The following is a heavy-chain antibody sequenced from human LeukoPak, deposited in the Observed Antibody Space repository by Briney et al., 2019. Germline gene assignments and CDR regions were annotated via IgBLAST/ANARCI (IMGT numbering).Heavy chain of an antibody. J-gene: IGHJ4*02. Sequence: GGSLRLSCAASGFTFSMYSMNWVRQAPGKGLEWVSSISSSSSYIYYADSVKGRFTISRDNAKNSLYLQMNSLRAEDTAVYYRVRDSSLYADFDYWGQGTLVTVSS. V-gene: IGHV3-21*01. D-gene: IGHD2-8*01. CDR3: VRDSSLYADFDY. CDR1: GFTFSMYS. CDR2: ISSSSSYI.